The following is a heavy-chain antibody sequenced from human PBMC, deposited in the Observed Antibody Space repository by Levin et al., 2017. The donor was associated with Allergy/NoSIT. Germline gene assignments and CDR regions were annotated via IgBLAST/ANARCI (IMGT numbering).Heavy chain of an antibody. CDR1: GFTFDDYA. CDR2: ISWNSGSI. V-gene: IGHV3-9*01. CDR3: AKAEGGYSYGFDY. Sequence: PGGSLRLSCAASGFTFDDYAMHWVRQAPGKGLEWVSGISWNSGSIGYADSVKGRFTISRDNAKNSLYLQMNSLRAEDTALYYCAKAEGGYSYGFDYWGQGTLVTVSS. J-gene: IGHJ4*02. D-gene: IGHD5-18*01.